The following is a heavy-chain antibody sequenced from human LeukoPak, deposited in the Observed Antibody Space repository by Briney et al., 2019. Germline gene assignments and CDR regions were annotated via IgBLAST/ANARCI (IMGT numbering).Heavy chain of an antibody. V-gene: IGHV3-23*01. CDR1: GFTFSHYA. CDR3: ARGYSHNSGGWLDP. J-gene: IGHJ5*02. Sequence: PGGSLRLSCAVSGFTFSHYAMSWVRQAPGAGREWVGSLTDSGDATYYADPVKGRLTISRDKSNSTLYLHISGLRDEDTAVYYCARGYSHNSGGWLDPWGQGTLVTVSS. CDR2: LTDSGDAT. D-gene: IGHD5-12*01.